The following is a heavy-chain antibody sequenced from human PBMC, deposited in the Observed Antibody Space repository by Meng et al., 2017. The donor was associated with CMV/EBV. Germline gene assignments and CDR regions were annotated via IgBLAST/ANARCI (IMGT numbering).Heavy chain of an antibody. J-gene: IGHJ5*02. CDR2: IYYSGST. CDR1: GGSISSYY. CDR3: ARDTRTTGAPNWFDP. D-gene: IGHD1-1*01. Sequence: SETLSLTCTVSGGSISSYYWSWIRQPPGKGLEWIWYIYYSGSTNYNPSLKSRVTISVDTSKNQFSLKLSSVTAADTAVYYCARDTRTTGAPNWFDPWGQGTLVTVSS. V-gene: IGHV4-59*01.